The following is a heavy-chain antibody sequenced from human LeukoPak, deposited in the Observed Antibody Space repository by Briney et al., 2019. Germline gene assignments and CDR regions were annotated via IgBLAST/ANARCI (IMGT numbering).Heavy chain of an antibody. CDR2: ISGSGDNT. D-gene: IGHD6-13*01. V-gene: IGHV3-23*01. CDR1: GFTFSSYA. CDR3: AKVRSGDIAAALNY. Sequence: GGSLRLSCAASGFTFSSYAMDWVRQAPGKGLEWVSGISGSGDNTYYADSVKGRFTISRDNSKNTLYLQMNSLRAEDTAVYYCAKVRSGDIAAALNYWGQGTLVPVSS. J-gene: IGHJ4*02.